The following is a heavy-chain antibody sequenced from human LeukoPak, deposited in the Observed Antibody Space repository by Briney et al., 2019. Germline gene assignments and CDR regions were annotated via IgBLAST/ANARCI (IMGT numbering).Heavy chain of an antibody. J-gene: IGHJ4*02. Sequence: GGSLRLSCAASGFTVSSLAMHWVRQAPGKGLEWVSSSGTRSGTKYYADSVKGRFTISRDNSKNTLYLQMNSLRAEDTAVYYCARALLNYFDYWGQGTLVTVSS. D-gene: IGHD2-15*01. CDR3: ARALLNYFDY. CDR2: SGTRSGTK. CDR1: GFTVSSLA. V-gene: IGHV3-21*01.